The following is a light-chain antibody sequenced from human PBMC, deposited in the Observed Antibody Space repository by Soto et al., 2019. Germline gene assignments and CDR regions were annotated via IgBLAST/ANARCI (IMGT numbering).Light chain of an antibody. V-gene: IGLV2-23*01. CDR1: SSDLGNYNL. Sequence: QSALTQPASVSGSPGQSITISCTGSSSDLGNYNLVSWYQQHPGKAPKLMIYEGSKRPSGASNRFSGSKSGNRASLTISGLQAEDEADYYCCSNAGRVTIFGGGTKVTVL. CDR3: CSNAGRVTI. J-gene: IGLJ2*01. CDR2: EGS.